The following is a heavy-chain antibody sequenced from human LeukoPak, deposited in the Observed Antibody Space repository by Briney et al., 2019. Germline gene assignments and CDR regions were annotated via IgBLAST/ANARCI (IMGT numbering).Heavy chain of an antibody. Sequence: SETLSLTCALSGYSISSGYYWGWIRQPPGKGLEWIGSIYHSGSTYYNPSLKSRVTISVDTSKNQFSLKLSSVTAADTAVYYCASAGYCTNGVCSNHAKNFDCWGQGTLVTVSS. CDR1: GYSISSGYY. CDR2: IYHSGST. CDR3: ASAGYCTNGVCSNHAKNFDC. V-gene: IGHV4-38-2*01. D-gene: IGHD2-8*01. J-gene: IGHJ4*02.